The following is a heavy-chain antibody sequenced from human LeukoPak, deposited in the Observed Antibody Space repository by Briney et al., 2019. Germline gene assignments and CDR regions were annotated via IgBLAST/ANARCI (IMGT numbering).Heavy chain of an antibody. V-gene: IGHV3-33*01. CDR2: IWYDGSNK. D-gene: IGHD5-18*01. CDR3: ARGLSGYSYGYDTAYYGMDV. CDR1: GFTFSSYG. Sequence: PGGSLRLSCAASGFTFSSYGMHWVRQAPGKGLEWVAVIWYDGSNKYYADSVKGRFTISRDNSKNTLYLQMNSLRAEDTAVYYCARGLSGYSYGYDTAYYGMDVWGQGTTVTVSS. J-gene: IGHJ6*02.